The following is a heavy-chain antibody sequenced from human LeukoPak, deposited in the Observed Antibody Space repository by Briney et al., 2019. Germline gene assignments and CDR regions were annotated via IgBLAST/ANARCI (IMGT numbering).Heavy chain of an antibody. J-gene: IGHJ3*02. D-gene: IGHD1-26*01. CDR1: GGTFTSYA. CDR3: ARVRRVGATNDAFDI. CDR2: IIPIFGTA. V-gene: IGHV1-69*06. Sequence: SVKVSCKASGGTFTSYAISWVRQAPGQGLEWMGGIIPIFGTANYAQKFQGRVTITADKSTSTAYMELSSLRSEDTAVYYCARVRRVGATNDAFDIWGQGTMVTVSS.